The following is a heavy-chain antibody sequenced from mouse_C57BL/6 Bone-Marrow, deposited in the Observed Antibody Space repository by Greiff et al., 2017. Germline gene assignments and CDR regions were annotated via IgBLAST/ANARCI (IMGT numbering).Heavy chain of an antibody. J-gene: IGHJ1*03. D-gene: IGHD1-1*01. Sequence: VQLQQPGAELVRPGTSVKVSCKASGYAFTNYLIEWVKQRPGQGLEWIGVINPGSGGTNYNEKFQGKATLTADKSSSTAYMQISSLTSEDAAVYFCARRTTGDWYFDVWGTGTTVTVSS. V-gene: IGHV1-54*01. CDR1: GYAFTNYL. CDR2: INPGSGGT. CDR3: ARRTTGDWYFDV.